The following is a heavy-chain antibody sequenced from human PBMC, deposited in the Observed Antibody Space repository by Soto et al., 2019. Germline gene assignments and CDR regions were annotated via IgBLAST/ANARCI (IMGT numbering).Heavy chain of an antibody. CDR3: ARGGWFDAFDI. J-gene: IGHJ3*02. CDR1: GCSFSGYT. D-gene: IGHD2-15*01. CDR2: IIPIFGTA. V-gene: IGHV1-69*06. Sequence: GPSLRVSCKASGCSFSGYTIGGVRQAHGQGLEWMGGIIPIFGTANYAQKFQGRVTITADKSTSTAYMELSSLRSEDTAVYYCARGGWFDAFDIWGQGTMVTVSS.